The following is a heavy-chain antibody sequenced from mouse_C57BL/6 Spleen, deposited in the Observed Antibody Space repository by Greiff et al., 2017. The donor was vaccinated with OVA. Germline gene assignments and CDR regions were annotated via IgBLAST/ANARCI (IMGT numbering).Heavy chain of an antibody. CDR2: ISSGGDYI. J-gene: IGHJ1*03. CDR3: TRVTTVPYFDV. CDR1: GFTFSSYA. D-gene: IGHD1-1*01. Sequence: DVMLVESGEGLVKPGGSLKLSCAASGFTFSSYAMSWVRQTPEKRLEWVAYISSGGDYIYYADTVKGRFTISRDNARNTLYLQMSSLKSEDTAMYYCTRVTTVPYFDVWGTGTTVTVSS. V-gene: IGHV5-9-1*02.